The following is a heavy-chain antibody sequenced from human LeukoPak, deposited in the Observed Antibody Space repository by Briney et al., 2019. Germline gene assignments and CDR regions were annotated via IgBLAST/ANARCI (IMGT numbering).Heavy chain of an antibody. D-gene: IGHD3-10*01. J-gene: IGHJ3*02. CDR2: ISSSSSYI. CDR1: GFTFSSYS. CDR3: AKEFLRGQGGAFDI. Sequence: PGGSLRLSCAASGFTFSSYSMNWVRQAPGKGLEWVSSISSSSSYIYYADSVKGRFTISRDNAKNSLYLQMNSLRAEDTAVYYCAKEFLRGQGGAFDIWGQGTMVTVSS. V-gene: IGHV3-21*04.